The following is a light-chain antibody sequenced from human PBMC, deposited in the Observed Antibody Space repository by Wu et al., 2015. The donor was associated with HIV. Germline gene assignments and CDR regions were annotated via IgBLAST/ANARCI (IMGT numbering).Light chain of an antibody. J-gene: IGKJ1*01. Sequence: EIVMTQSPATLSVSPGERATLSCRASQSVSSNLAWYQQKPGQAPRLLIYGASIRATGIPARFSGSGSGTEFTLTISILQSEDFAVYYCQQYNNWTRTFGQGTKVEIK. CDR3: QQYNNWTRT. CDR2: GAS. V-gene: IGKV3D-15*03. CDR1: QSVSSN.